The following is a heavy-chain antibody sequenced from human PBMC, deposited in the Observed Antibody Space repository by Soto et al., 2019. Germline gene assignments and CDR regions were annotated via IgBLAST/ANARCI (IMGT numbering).Heavy chain of an antibody. CDR1: GVSISSGGYY. CDR2: IYYSGSY. V-gene: IGHV4-31*03. Sequence: QVQLQESGPGLVKPSQTLSLTCTVSGVSISSGGYYWSWIRQHPGKGLEWIGYIYYSGSYFYNPSLKSRLTISVDTSKNQFSLKLSSVTAADTAVYYCARVEMATIGGGYYFDYWGQGTLVTVSS. CDR3: ARVEMATIGGGYYFDY. J-gene: IGHJ4*02. D-gene: IGHD5-12*01.